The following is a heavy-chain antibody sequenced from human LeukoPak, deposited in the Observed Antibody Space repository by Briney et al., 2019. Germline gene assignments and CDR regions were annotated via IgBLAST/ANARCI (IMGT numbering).Heavy chain of an antibody. D-gene: IGHD1-26*01. J-gene: IGHJ4*02. Sequence: GASVKVSCKASGYTFTSYYMHWVRQAPGQGPEWMGIINPSGGRTNYAQKFQGRLTMTRDTSTSTVYMEVSSLRSEDTAVYYCASGKYTGSYYEVDFWGQGTLVTVSS. CDR1: GYTFTSYY. CDR3: ASGKYTGSYYEVDF. CDR2: INPSGGRT. V-gene: IGHV1-46*03.